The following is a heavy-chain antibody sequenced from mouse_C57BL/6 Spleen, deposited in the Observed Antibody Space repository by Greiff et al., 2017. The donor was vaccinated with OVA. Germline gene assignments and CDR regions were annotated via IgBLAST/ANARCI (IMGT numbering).Heavy chain of an antibody. CDR2: INPNNGGT. CDR1: GYTFTDYN. V-gene: IGHV1-18*01. CDR3: ARSRANWDGYYAMDY. D-gene: IGHD4-1*01. Sequence: EVKLQESGPELVKPGASVKIPCKASGYTFTDYNMDWVKQSHGKSLEWIGDINPNNGGTIYNQKFKGKATLTVDKSSSTAYMELRSLTSEDTAVYYCARSRANWDGYYAMDYWGQGTSVTVSS. J-gene: IGHJ4*01.